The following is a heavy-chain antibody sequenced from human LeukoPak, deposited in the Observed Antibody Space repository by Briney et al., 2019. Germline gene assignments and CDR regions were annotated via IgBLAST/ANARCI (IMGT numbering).Heavy chain of an antibody. CDR3: AKDRGYSGYIKFDY. Sequence: GRSLRLSCAASGFTFSSYAMHWVRQAPGKGLEWVAVISYDGSNKYYADSVKGRFTISRDNSKNTLYLQMNSLRVEDTAVYYCAKDRGYSGYIKFDYWGQGTLVTVSS. D-gene: IGHD5-12*01. CDR2: ISYDGSNK. V-gene: IGHV3-30-3*01. CDR1: GFTFSSYA. J-gene: IGHJ4*02.